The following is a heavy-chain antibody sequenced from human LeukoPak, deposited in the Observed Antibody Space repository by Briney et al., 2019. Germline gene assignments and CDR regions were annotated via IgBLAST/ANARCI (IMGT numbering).Heavy chain of an antibody. CDR3: ARVHYYDSSGYAH. J-gene: IGHJ4*02. CDR1: GFTFSIYS. D-gene: IGHD3-22*01. CDR2: ISSSSGYI. V-gene: IGHV3-21*03. Sequence: GGSLSLFCAACGFTFSIYSMNWVRQAPGEGLEWVSSISSSSGYIYYADSVKGRFTISRDNAKNSLYLQMNSLRAEDTAVYYCARVHYYDSSGYAHWGQGTLVTVSS.